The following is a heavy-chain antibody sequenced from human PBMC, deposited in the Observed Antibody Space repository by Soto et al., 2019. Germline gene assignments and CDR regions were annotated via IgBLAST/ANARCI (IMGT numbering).Heavy chain of an antibody. CDR2: IYSGSTT. J-gene: IGHJ4*02. Sequence: EVLLVQSGGGLVQPGGSLRLSCAPSGLSVTSNYMAWVRQAPGRGLEWVSVIYSGSTTHHADSVKGRVTIARDGSSNTLNLQMSSPRVEDTALYYCARGYWVEGFGAGTYFDYWGQGTVVTVSS. V-gene: IGHV3-66*01. CDR3: ARGYWVEGFGAGTYFDY. CDR1: GLSVTSNY. D-gene: IGHD2-15*01.